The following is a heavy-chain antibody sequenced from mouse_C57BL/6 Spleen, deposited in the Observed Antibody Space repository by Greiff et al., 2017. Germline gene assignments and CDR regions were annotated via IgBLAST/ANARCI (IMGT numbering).Heavy chain of an antibody. Sequence: QVQLQQPGAELVRPGSSVKLSCKASGYTFTSYWMHWVKQRPIQGLEWIGKIDPSDSETNYNQKFKDKATLTVDKSSSTAYMQLSSLTSEDSAVYYCARDYGSLDYFDYWGQGTTLTVSS. J-gene: IGHJ2*01. CDR3: ARDYGSLDYFDY. CDR1: GYTFTSYW. CDR2: IDPSDSET. V-gene: IGHV1-52*01. D-gene: IGHD1-1*01.